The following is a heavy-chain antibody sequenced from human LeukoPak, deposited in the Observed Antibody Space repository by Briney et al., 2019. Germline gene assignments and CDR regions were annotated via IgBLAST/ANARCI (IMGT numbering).Heavy chain of an antibody. CDR2: IIPIFGTA. CDR3: ARDEPSRAYGDYNPFDY. J-gene: IGHJ4*02. D-gene: IGHD4-17*01. Sequence: ASVKVSCKASGGTFNSYAISWVRQAPGQGLEWMGGIIPIFGTANYAQKFQGRVTITADESTSTAYMELSSLRSEDTAVYYCARDEPSRAYGDYNPFDYWGQGTLVTVSS. CDR1: GGTFNSYA. V-gene: IGHV1-69*13.